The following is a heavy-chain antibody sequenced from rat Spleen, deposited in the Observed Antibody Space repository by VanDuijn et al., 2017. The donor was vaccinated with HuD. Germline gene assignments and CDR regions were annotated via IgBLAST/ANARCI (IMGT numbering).Heavy chain of an antibody. Sequence: EVQLVESGGGLVQPGRSLKLSCAASGFTFSDYNMAWVRQAPKKGLEWVATIIYDGSSTYYRDSVKGRFTISRDNAKSTLYLQMDSLRSEDTATYYFARHNSGYGVMDAWGQGASVTVSS. D-gene: IGHD4-3*01. CDR3: ARHNSGYGVMDA. V-gene: IGHV5-7*01. CDR1: GFTFSDYN. J-gene: IGHJ4*01. CDR2: IIYDGSST.